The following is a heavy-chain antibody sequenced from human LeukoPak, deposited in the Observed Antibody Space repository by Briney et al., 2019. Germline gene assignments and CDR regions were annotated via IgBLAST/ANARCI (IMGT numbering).Heavy chain of an antibody. V-gene: IGHV4-39*01. Sequence: TSETLSLTCTVSGGSISSSSYYWGWIRQPPGKGLEWIGSIYYSGSTYYNPSLKSRVTISVDTSKNQFSLKLSSVTAADTAVYYCARPLQYDFWSGYGDDAFDIWGQGTMVTVSS. CDR3: ARPLQYDFWSGYGDDAFDI. D-gene: IGHD3-3*01. CDR1: GGSISSSSYY. CDR2: IYYSGST. J-gene: IGHJ3*02.